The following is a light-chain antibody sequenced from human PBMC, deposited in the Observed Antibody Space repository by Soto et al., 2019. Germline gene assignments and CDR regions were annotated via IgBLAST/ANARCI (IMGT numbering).Light chain of an antibody. J-gene: IGKJ2*01. CDR1: QSVSSSY. V-gene: IGKV3-20*01. Sequence: EIVLTQSPGTLSLSPGERATLSCRASQSVSSSYLAWYQQKPGQAPRLLIYAASSRATGIPDRFSGSGSGTDFTLIISRLEPEDFAVYYCQQYGSSPLYTFGQGTKLESK. CDR3: QQYGSSPLYT. CDR2: AAS.